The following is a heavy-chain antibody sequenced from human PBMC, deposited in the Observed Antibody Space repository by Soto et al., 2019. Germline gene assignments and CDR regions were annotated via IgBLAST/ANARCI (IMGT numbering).Heavy chain of an antibody. CDR1: GGSIRSYY. Sequence: SETLSLTCTVSGGSIRSYYWSWIRQPPGKGLEWIGYIYYTGTTSYNPSLKSRVTISVDTSNNQFSLSVRTVTAADTAVYYGARGPDYGDRYYYYGMDVWGQGATVTVSS. J-gene: IGHJ6*02. CDR3: ARGPDYGDRYYYYGMDV. V-gene: IGHV4-59*01. CDR2: IYYTGTT. D-gene: IGHD4-17*01.